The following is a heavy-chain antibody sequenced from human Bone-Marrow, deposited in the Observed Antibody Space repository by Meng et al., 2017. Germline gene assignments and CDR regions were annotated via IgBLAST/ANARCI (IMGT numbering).Heavy chain of an antibody. CDR2: INPSGGST. Sequence: ASVKVSCKASGYTFTSYYMHWVRQAPGQGLEWMGIINPSGGSTSYAQKFQGRVTMTRETSTSTVYMELSSLTFQDTAVYYCATHLARSYFYFDFWGQGTLVTVPQ. V-gene: IGHV1-46*01. D-gene: IGHD3-10*01. CDR3: ATHLARSYFYFDF. J-gene: IGHJ4*02. CDR1: GYTFTSYY.